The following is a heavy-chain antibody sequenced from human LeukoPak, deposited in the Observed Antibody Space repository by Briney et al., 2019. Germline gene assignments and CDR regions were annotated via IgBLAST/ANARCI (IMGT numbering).Heavy chain of an antibody. Sequence: SETLSLTCTVSGGSISSYYWSWIRQPPGKGLEWIGYIYYSGSINYNPSLKSRVTISVDTSKNQFSLRLTSVTAADTAVYYCAREWSGFDFWGQGTTVTVSS. CDR3: AREWSGFDF. V-gene: IGHV4-59*01. CDR2: IYYSGSI. CDR1: GGSISSYY. J-gene: IGHJ3*01. D-gene: IGHD2-15*01.